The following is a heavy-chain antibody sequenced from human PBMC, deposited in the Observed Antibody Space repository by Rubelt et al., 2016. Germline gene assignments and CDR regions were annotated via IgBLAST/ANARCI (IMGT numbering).Heavy chain of an antibody. D-gene: IGHD6-19*01. CDR1: GFTFSSYA. CDR3: ARGVGSGWSDDEDS. V-gene: IGHV3-23*01. Sequence: EVQLLESGGGLVQPGGSLRLSCAASGFTFSSYAMSWVRQAPGKGLEWVSGISWNSGSIGYADSVKGRFTISRDNAKNSLYLQMNSLRAEDTAVYYCARGVGSGWSDDEDSWGQGTLVTVSS. CDR2: ISWNSGSI. J-gene: IGHJ4*02.